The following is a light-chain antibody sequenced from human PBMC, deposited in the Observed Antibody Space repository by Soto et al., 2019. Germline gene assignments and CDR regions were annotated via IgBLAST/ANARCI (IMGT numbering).Light chain of an antibody. J-gene: IGLJ1*01. Sequence: QSVLTQPPSVPAAPGQKVTISCSGSSSNIGNNYVSWYQQLPGTAPKLLIYDNNKRPSGIPDRFSGSKSGTSATLGITGLQTGDEADYYCGTWDSSLSGVFGTGTKVTVL. CDR1: SSNIGNNY. CDR3: GTWDSSLSGV. CDR2: DNN. V-gene: IGLV1-51*01.